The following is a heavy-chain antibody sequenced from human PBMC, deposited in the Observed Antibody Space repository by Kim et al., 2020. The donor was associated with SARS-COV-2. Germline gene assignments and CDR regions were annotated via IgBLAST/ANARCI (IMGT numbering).Heavy chain of an antibody. CDR1: GFTVSSNY. D-gene: IGHD3-22*01. V-gene: IGHV3-66*04. CDR2: IYSGGST. J-gene: IGHJ6*02. Sequence: GGSLRLSCAASGFTVSSNYMSWVRQAPGKGLEWVSVIYSGGSTYYADSVKGRFTISRDNSKNTLYLQMNSLRAEDTAVYYCARHGVSSGYYKVYYYYGMDVWGQGTTVTVSS. CDR3: ARHGVSSGYYKVYYYYGMDV.